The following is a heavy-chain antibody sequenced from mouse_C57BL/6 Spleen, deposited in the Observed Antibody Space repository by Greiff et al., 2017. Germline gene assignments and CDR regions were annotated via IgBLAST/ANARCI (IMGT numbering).Heavy chain of an antibody. V-gene: IGHV14-3*01. CDR3: ARGNYGNYGDY. J-gene: IGHJ2*01. CDR2: IDPANGNN. D-gene: IGHD2-1*01. CDR1: GFNIKNTY. Sequence: EVQLQQSVAELVRPGASVKLSCTASGFNIKNTYMHWVKQRPEQGLEWIGRIDPANGNNKYDPKFQGKATINADTSSNTAYLQLSSLTAEDTAICSSARGNYGNYGDYWGQGTTLTVAS.